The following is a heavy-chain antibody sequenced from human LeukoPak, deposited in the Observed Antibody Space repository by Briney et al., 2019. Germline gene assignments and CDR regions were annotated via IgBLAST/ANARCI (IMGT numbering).Heavy chain of an antibody. CDR2: ISSSGGST. D-gene: IGHD3-22*01. CDR3: AKVKSSYFDIGDAFDI. J-gene: IGHJ3*02. Sequence: GGSLRLSCAASGFTFTTYGMSWVRQAPGKGLEWVAAISSSGGSTYYADSVKGRLTISRDNSRNTLYLQMNSLRAEDTAVYYCAKVKSSYFDIGDAFDIWGQGKMVTVFS. V-gene: IGHV3-23*01. CDR1: GFTFTTYG.